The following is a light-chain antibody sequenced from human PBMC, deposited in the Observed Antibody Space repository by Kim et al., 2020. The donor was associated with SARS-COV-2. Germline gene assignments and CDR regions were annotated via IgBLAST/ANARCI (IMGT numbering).Light chain of an antibody. V-gene: IGKV1-9*01. J-gene: IGKJ4*01. CDR1: QGINSN. Sequence: IQLTPSPSSLSASVGDTVTLTCRASQGINSNLTWYQQRPGKAPNLLINSAFTLHSGVPSRFSGSGSGTDFTLTITSLQPEDFATYHCQPHHSLPLTFGEGTKVDIK. CDR3: QPHHSLPLT. CDR2: SAF.